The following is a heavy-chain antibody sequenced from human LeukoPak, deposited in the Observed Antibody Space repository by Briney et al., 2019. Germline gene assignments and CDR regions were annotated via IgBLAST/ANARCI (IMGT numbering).Heavy chain of an antibody. CDR2: IYPGDSDT. V-gene: IGHV5-51*01. CDR1: GYSFTTYW. Sequence: GESLKISCKGSGYSFTTYWIGWVRQMPGKGLEWMGIIYPGDSDTRYSPSFQGQVTMSADKSISTAYLQWSSLKASDTAMYYCAKGRAGNYYYQSSDYWGQGTLVTVSS. CDR3: AKGRAGNYYYQSSDY. J-gene: IGHJ4*02. D-gene: IGHD3-22*01.